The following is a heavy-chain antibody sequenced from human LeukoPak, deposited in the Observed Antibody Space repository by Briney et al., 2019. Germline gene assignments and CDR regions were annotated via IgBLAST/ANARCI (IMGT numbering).Heavy chain of an antibody. CDR2: INPNSGGT. CDR1: GYTFTGYY. J-gene: IGHJ4*02. CDR3: ARDVDTAMDLFDY. D-gene: IGHD5-18*01. Sequence: GASVKVSCKASGYTFTGYYMHWVRQTPGQGLEWMGWINPNSGGTNYAQKFQGRATMTRDTSISTAYMELSRLRSDDTAVYYCARDVDTAMDLFDYWGQGTLVTVSS. V-gene: IGHV1-2*02.